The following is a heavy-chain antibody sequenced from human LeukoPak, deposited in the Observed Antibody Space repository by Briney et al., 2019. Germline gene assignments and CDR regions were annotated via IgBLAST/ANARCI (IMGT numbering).Heavy chain of an antibody. CDR2: IYYSGST. CDR1: GGSISSYY. V-gene: IGHV4-59*01. D-gene: IGHD5-24*01. J-gene: IGHJ4*02. CDR3: ARDRRDGCNWGFDY. Sequence: SETLSLTCTVSGGSISSYYWSWIRQPPGKGLEWIGYIYYSGSTNYNPSLKSRVTISVDTSKNQFSLKLSSVTAADTAVYYCARDRRDGCNWGFDYWGQGTLVTVSS.